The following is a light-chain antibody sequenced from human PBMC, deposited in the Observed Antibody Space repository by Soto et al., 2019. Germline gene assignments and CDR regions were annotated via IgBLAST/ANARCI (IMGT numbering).Light chain of an antibody. J-gene: IGKJ1*01. CDR1: QSISSW. CDR2: DAS. CDR3: QQYNSYWT. V-gene: IGKV1-5*01. Sequence: DIQMTQSPSTLSASVGDRVTITCRASQSISSWLAWYQQKPGKAPKLLIYDASSLESGVPSRFSGSGSGTAFTLAISSLQPDDLATYYCQQYNSYWTFGQGTKVDIK.